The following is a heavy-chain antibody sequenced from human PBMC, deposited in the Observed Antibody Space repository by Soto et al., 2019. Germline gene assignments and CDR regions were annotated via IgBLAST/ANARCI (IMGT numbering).Heavy chain of an antibody. Sequence: GGSLRLSCAASGFTFSSYAMSWVRQAPGKGLEWVSAISGSGGSTYYADSVKGRFTISRDNSKNTLYLQMNSLRAEDTAVYYCANQSDSSSGYFDYWGQGTLVTVSS. V-gene: IGHV3-23*01. CDR1: GFTFSSYA. J-gene: IGHJ4*02. CDR2: ISGSGGST. CDR3: ANQSDSSSGYFDY. D-gene: IGHD6-6*01.